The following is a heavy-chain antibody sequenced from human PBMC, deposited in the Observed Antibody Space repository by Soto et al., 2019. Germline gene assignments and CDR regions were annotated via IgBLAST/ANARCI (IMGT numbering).Heavy chain of an antibody. CDR3: AKDIALVRGVIIDVDV. D-gene: IGHD3-10*01. J-gene: IGHJ6*02. Sequence: GGSLRLSCTASGFIFSNYGMHWVRQAPGKWLEWVAVISYDGDNKYYADSVKGRFTISRDNSKNRLYLQMNSLRAEDTAVYYCAKDIALVRGVIIDVDVWGQGXTVTVYS. CDR2: ISYDGDNK. CDR1: GFIFSNYG. V-gene: IGHV3-30*18.